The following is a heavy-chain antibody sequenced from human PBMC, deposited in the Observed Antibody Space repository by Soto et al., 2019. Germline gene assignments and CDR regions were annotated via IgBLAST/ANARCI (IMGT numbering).Heavy chain of an antibody. CDR3: ARRSLGDFWSGRIWYYYYYYMDV. V-gene: IGHV3-30*03. CDR1: GFTFSSYG. J-gene: IGHJ6*03. Sequence: GGSLRLSCAASGFTFSSYGMHWVRQAPGKGLEWVAVISYDGSNKYYADSVKGRFTISRDNSKNTLYLQMNSLRAEDTAVYYCARRSLGDFWSGRIWYYYYYYMDVWGKGTTVTVSS. CDR2: ISYDGSNK. D-gene: IGHD3-3*01.